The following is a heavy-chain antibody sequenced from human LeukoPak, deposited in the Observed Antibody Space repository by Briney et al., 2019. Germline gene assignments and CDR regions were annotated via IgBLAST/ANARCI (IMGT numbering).Heavy chain of an antibody. CDR2: IYYSGST. J-gene: IGHJ3*02. D-gene: IGHD3-9*01. V-gene: IGHV4-61*08. CDR3: ARVGKGNDILTGYDAFDI. Sequence: PSQTLSLTCTVSGGSISSGGYYWSWIRQHPGKGLEWIGYIYYSGSTNYNPSLKSRVTISVDTSKNQFSLKLSSVTAADTAVYYCARVGKGNDILTGYDAFDIWGQGTMVTVSS. CDR1: GGSISSGGYY.